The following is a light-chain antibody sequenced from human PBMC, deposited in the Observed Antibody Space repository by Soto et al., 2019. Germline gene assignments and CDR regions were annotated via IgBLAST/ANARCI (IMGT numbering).Light chain of an antibody. J-gene: IGKJ1*01. CDR2: GAX. Sequence: XXXGERATLSCRASQTIRSNYLAWYRQTPGQAPRLLXYGAXNRATGIADRFSGSGSGTDFTLIISRLEPEEFALYYCQQYGSSPWTFGQGTKVEIK. CDR3: QQYGSSPWT. CDR1: QTIRSNY. V-gene: IGKV3-20*01.